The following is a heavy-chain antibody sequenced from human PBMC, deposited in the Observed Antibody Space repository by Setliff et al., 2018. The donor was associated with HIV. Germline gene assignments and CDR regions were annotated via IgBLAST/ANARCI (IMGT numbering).Heavy chain of an antibody. CDR3: ARERDSNGYQFDY. CDR1: GYTFTNYG. Sequence: GASVKVSCKASGYTFTNYGISWVRQAPGQRLEWMGWINVDSGNTKYLQDLQGRVTITKDRSASTAYMEVSNLRSEDMAVYYCARERDSNGYQFDYWGQGTLVTVSS. CDR2: INVDSGNT. J-gene: IGHJ4*02. D-gene: IGHD3-22*01. V-gene: IGHV1-18*03.